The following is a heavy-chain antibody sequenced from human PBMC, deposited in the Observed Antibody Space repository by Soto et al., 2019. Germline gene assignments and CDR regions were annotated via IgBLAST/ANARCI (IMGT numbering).Heavy chain of an antibody. CDR1: GGTFSSYT. CDR3: ASKTPEMDVVVVAAELDY. D-gene: IGHD2-15*01. Sequence: SVKVSCKSSGGTFSSYTISWVRQAPGQGLEWMGRIIPILGIANYAQKFQGRVTITADKSTSTAYMELSSLRSEDTAVYYCASKTPEMDVVVVAAELDYCGQGTLVTVPS. J-gene: IGHJ4*02. V-gene: IGHV1-69*02. CDR2: IIPILGIA.